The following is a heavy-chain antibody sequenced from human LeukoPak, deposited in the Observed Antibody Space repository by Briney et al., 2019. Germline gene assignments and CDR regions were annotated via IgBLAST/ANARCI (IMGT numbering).Heavy chain of an antibody. CDR3: ARDRDYYDSSGYYSPN. V-gene: IGHV1-69*13. CDR1: GGTFSSYA. J-gene: IGHJ4*02. Sequence: SVKVSCKASGGTFSSYAISWVRQAPGQGLEWMGGIIPIFGTANYAQKFQGRVTITADESTSTAYMELGSLRSEDTAVYYCARDRDYYDSSGYYSPNWGQGTLVTVSS. D-gene: IGHD3-22*01. CDR2: IIPIFGTA.